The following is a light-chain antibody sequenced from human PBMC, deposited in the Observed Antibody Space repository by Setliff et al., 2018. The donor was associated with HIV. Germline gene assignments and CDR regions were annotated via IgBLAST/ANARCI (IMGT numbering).Light chain of an antibody. CDR3: ATWDDSLNGPV. V-gene: IGLV1-44*01. Sequence: QSALTQPPSAYGTPGQRVTISCPGSSSNIGSNIVNWYQQLPGTAPKLLIYTNNQRPSGVPDRFSGSKSGTSASLAIIGLQSEDEAHYYCATWDDSLNGPVFGGGTKVTVL. CDR1: SSNIGSNI. J-gene: IGLJ3*02. CDR2: TNN.